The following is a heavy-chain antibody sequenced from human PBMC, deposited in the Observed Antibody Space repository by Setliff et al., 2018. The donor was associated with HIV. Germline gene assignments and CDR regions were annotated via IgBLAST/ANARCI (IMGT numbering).Heavy chain of an antibody. J-gene: IGHJ4*02. Sequence: SETLSLTCTVSGGSISSSSYYWGWIRQPPGKGLEWIGSIYYNGSTYYNPSPKSRVTISVDTSKNQFSLKLSSVTAADTAVYYCARDYYDYVWGSYRLFDYWGQGTLVTVSS. CDR1: GGSISSSSYY. V-gene: IGHV4-39*07. D-gene: IGHD3-16*02. CDR3: ARDYYDYVWGSYRLFDY. CDR2: IYYNGST.